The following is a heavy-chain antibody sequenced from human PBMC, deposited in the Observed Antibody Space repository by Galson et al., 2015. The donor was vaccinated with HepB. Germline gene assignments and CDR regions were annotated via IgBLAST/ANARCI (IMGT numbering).Heavy chain of an antibody. V-gene: IGHV3-30-3*01. CDR3: ARDEGESYLRGAASLQNAFDI. Sequence: SLRLSCAASGFTFSSYAMHWVRQAPGKGLEWVAVISYDGSNKYYADSVKGRFTISRDNSKNTLYLQMNSLRAEDTAVYYCARDEGESYLRGAASLQNAFDIWGQGTMVTVSS. J-gene: IGHJ3*02. CDR2: ISYDGSNK. D-gene: IGHD1-26*01. CDR1: GFTFSSYA.